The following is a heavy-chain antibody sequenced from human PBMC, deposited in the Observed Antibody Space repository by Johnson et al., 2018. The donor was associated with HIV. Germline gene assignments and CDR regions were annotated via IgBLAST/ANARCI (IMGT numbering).Heavy chain of an antibody. CDR1: AFTFKDYG. J-gene: IGHJ3*02. Sequence: VQLMESGGGVVRPGGSLRLSCAASAFTFKDYGMIWVRQAPGKGLEWVSCLHWNGSNPTYADSVKGRFTISRDNAKNTLYLQMNSLRAEDTAVYYCAKETTVTPGAFDIWGQGTMVTVSS. CDR3: AKETTVTPGAFDI. V-gene: IGHV3-20*04. CDR2: LHWNGSNP. D-gene: IGHD4-17*01.